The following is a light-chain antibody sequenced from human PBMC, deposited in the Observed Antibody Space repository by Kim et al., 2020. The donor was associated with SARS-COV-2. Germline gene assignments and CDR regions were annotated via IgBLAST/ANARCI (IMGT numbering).Light chain of an antibody. V-gene: IGKV2-28*01. CDR1: QSLLHSDGNTY. CDR2: LTS. CDR3: MQALHLPT. Sequence: TPGEPASISCRSSQSLLHSDGNTYLDWYLQKPGQSPQLLIYLTSNRASGVPDRFSGSGSGTDFTLKISRVEAEDVGIYYCMQALHLPTFGQGTKVDIK. J-gene: IGKJ1*01.